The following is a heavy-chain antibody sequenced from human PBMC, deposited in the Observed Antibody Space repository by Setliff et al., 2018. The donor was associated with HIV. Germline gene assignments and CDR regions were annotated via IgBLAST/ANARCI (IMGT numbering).Heavy chain of an antibody. J-gene: IGHJ2*01. Sequence: LSLTCTVSGGSISSGVYYWSWIRQHSGKGLEWIGYIYYSGSTYYNPSLKSRVTISVDTSKNQFSLKLSSVTAADTAVYYCARDPGGGTFDLWGRGTLVT. CDR2: IYYSGST. CDR1: GGSISSGVYY. D-gene: IGHD3-16*01. V-gene: IGHV4-31*03. CDR3: ARDPGGGTFDL.